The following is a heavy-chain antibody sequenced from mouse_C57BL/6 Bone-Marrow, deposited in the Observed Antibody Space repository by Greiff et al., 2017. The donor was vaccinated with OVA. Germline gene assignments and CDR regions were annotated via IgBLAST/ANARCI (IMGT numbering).Heavy chain of an antibody. CDR1: GYTFTSYW. CDR2: IDPSDSYT. CDR3: AREVYAWFAY. V-gene: IGHV1-69*01. Sequence: QVQLQQPGAELVMPGASVKLSCKASGYTFTSYWMHWVKQRPGQGLEWIGEIDPSDSYTNYNQKFKGKSTLTVDKSSSTAYMQLSSLTSEDSAVYYCAREVYAWFAYWGQGTLVTVSA. D-gene: IGHD2-12*01. J-gene: IGHJ3*01.